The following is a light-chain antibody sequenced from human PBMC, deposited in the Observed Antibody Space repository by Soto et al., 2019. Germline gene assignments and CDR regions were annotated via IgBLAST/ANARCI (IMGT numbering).Light chain of an antibody. Sequence: QSALTQPPSASGSPGQSVTISCTGTSTDVGSYNYVSWYQRHPGKAPKLIIYEVNKRPSGVPDRFSGSKSGNTASLTVSGLQAEDEADYYCSSYLYYNSGVFGTGTKVTVL. CDR1: STDVGSYNY. CDR2: EVN. CDR3: SSYLYYNSGV. J-gene: IGLJ1*01. V-gene: IGLV2-8*01.